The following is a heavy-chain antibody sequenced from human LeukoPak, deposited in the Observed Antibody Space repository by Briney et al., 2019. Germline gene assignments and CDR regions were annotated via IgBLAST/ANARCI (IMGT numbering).Heavy chain of an antibody. J-gene: IGHJ6*02. CDR2: INPNSGGT. CDR3: ARGSGASGTYGMDV. Sequence: ASVKVSCKTSGYTFTAFYMHWVRQAPGQGLEWMGWINPNSGGTNYAQKFRGRVTMTRDTSINTAYMELSRLRSDDTAVYYCARGSGASGTYGMDVWGQGTTVTVSS. CDR1: GYTFTAFY. D-gene: IGHD3-10*01. V-gene: IGHV1-2*02.